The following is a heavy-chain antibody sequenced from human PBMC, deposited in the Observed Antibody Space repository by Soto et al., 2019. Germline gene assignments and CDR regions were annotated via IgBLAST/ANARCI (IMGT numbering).Heavy chain of an antibody. CDR2: ISPGSRYP. D-gene: IGHD3-3*01. CDR1: GFTFGDSY. Sequence: GGSLRLSCAGSGFTFGDSYMSWTRQAPGKGLEWLSYISPGSRYPAYADSVKGRFTISRDNAKRSLYLQMMSLTAEDTAVYYCTTPYSITIFGVVTLTDYWGQGTLVTVSS. J-gene: IGHJ4*02. V-gene: IGHV3-11*03. CDR3: TTPYSITIFGVVTLTDY.